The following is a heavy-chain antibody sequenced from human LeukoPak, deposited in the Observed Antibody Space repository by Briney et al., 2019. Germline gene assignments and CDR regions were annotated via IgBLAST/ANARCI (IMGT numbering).Heavy chain of an antibody. D-gene: IGHD2-2*01. J-gene: IGHJ4*02. CDR2: ISGSGVST. Sequence: GGSLRLSCAASGFTFSSDSMTWVRQAPGKGPEWVSTISGSGVSTFYADPVKGRFTISRDNSKNTLYLHMNSLSAEDTAVYYCAKDSFSSRWGQGTLVTVSS. CDR3: AKDSFSSR. CDR1: GFTFSSDS. V-gene: IGHV3-23*01.